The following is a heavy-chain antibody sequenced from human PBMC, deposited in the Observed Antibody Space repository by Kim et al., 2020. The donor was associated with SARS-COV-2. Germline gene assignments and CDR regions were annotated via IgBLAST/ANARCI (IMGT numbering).Heavy chain of an antibody. Sequence: SETLSLTCAVYGGSFSGYYWSWIRQPPGKGLEWIGEINHSGSTNYNPSLKSRVTISVDTSKNQFSLKLSSVTAADTAVYYCARGSQMKIGYAVYYYYYGMDVWGQGTTVTVSS. D-gene: IGHD5-12*01. J-gene: IGHJ6*02. CDR3: ARGSQMKIGYAVYYYYYGMDV. CDR2: INHSGST. V-gene: IGHV4-34*01. CDR1: GGSFSGYY.